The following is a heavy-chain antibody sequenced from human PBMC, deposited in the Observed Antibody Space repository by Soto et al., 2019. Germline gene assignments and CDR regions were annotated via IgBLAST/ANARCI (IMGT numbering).Heavy chain of an antibody. CDR2: IIPIFGSA. CDR3: ARDDVLMVYAIRAPYYYGMDV. V-gene: IGHV1-69*13. J-gene: IGHJ6*02. D-gene: IGHD2-8*01. CDR1: GGTFSSYA. Sequence: GASVKVSCKASGGTFSSYAISWVRQAPGQGLEWMGGIIPIFGSANYAQKFQGRVTITADESTSTAYMELSSLRSEDTAVYYCARDDVLMVYAIRAPYYYGMDVWGQGTTVTVSS.